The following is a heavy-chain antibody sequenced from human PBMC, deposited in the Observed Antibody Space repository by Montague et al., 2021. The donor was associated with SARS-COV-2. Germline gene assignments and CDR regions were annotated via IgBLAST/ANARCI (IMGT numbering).Heavy chain of an antibody. CDR1: GGSISSYY. CDR3: ARYIRQIRLIVFDYGMDV. Sequence: SETLSLTCTVSGGSISSYYWSWIRQPPGKGLEWIGYIYYSGSTNYNPSLKSRVTISVDTSKNQFSLKLSSVTAADTAVYYCARYIRQIRLIVFDYGMDVWGQGTTVTVSS. D-gene: IGHD4-17*01. J-gene: IGHJ6*02. CDR2: IYYSGST. V-gene: IGHV4-59*01.